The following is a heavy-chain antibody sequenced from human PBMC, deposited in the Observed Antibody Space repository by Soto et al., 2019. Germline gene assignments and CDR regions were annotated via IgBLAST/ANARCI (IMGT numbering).Heavy chain of an antibody. CDR2: MNAGVGTT. J-gene: IGHJ4*02. CDR3: ARDTGYTFGSLNY. D-gene: IGHD5-18*01. V-gene: IGHV1-3*01. CDR1: GYTFTDYA. Sequence: HVELVQSGADVKKPGASVTISCKASGYTFTDYALHWVRQAPGQRLEWMGWMNAGVGTTLYSQKFQGRITITRDTSASTAYMELNSLESEDTDIYYCARDTGYTFGSLNYWGPGTLVTVSS.